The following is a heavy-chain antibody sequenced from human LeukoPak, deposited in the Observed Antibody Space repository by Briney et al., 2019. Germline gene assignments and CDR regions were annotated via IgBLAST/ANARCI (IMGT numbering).Heavy chain of an antibody. Sequence: GGSLRLSCAASGFTFSSYSMNWVRQAPGKGLEWVSYISSSSYTIYYADSVKGRFTISRDNAKNSLYLQMNSLRAEDTAVYYCARDQPVWSGYTGSYFDYWGQGTLVTVSS. CDR2: ISSSSYTI. CDR1: GFTFSSYS. D-gene: IGHD3-3*01. V-gene: IGHV3-48*04. J-gene: IGHJ4*02. CDR3: ARDQPVWSGYTGSYFDY.